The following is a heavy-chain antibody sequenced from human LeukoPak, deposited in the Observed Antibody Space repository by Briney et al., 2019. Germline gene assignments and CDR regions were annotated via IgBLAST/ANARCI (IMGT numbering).Heavy chain of an antibody. CDR2: IYYSGST. Sequence: SETLSLTCTVSGGSISSYYWSWIRQPPGKGLEWIGYIYYSGSTNYSPSLKSRVTISVDTSKNQFSLKLSSVTAADTAVYYCARGSLIAAAGPYNWFDPWGQGTLVTVSS. J-gene: IGHJ5*02. V-gene: IGHV4-59*01. CDR1: GGSISSYY. D-gene: IGHD6-13*01. CDR3: ARGSLIAAAGPYNWFDP.